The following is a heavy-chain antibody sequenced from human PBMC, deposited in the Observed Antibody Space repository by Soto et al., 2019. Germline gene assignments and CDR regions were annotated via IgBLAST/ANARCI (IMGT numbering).Heavy chain of an antibody. J-gene: IGHJ4*02. CDR3: VRGRAVFQSFFFDY. CDR1: GDSTNSNY. V-gene: IGHV4-59*01. Sequence: PSETLSLTCTVSGDSTNSNYWNWIRQSPNKGLEWIAYIHYTGDTKQNPSLRGRATISVDTSKNEVSLTATAVTAEDTALYYCVRGRAVFQSFFFDYWGQGTLVTVSS. D-gene: IGHD3-10*01. CDR2: IHYTGDT.